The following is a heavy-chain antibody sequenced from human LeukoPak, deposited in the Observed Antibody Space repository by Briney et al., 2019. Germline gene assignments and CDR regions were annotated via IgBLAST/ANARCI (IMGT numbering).Heavy chain of an antibody. CDR3: ATDLLNILTGYTDY. CDR1: GYTFTSYY. V-gene: IGHV1-46*01. Sequence: ASVKVSCKASGYTFTSYYMHWVRQAPGQGLEWMGIINPSGGSTSYAQKFQGRVTMTEDTSTDTAYMELSSLRSEDTAVYYCATDLLNILTGYTDYWGQGTLVTVSS. CDR2: INPSGGST. D-gene: IGHD3-9*01. J-gene: IGHJ4*02.